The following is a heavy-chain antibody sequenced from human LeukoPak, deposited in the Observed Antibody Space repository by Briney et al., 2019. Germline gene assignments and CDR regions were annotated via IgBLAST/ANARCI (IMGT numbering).Heavy chain of an antibody. D-gene: IGHD3-22*01. CDR1: GYTLTSYY. CDR3: ARSYYDSSGYYHYFDY. V-gene: IGHV1-46*01. J-gene: IGHJ4*02. CDR2: INPSGGST. Sequence: ASVKVSCKASGYTLTSYYMHWMRQAPGQGLEWMGIINPSGGSTSYAQKFQGRVTMTRDTSTSTVYKELSSLRSEDTAVYYCARSYYDSSGYYHYFDYWGQGTLVTVSP.